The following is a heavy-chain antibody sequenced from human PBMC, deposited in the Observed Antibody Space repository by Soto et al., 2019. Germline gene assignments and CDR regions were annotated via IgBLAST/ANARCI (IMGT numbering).Heavy chain of an antibody. Sequence: PSETLSLTCAVSGYFITNGYYWGWIRQPPGKGLEWIGSIYHTGRTYYNPSLKSRVTISVDTSKNQFSLKLSSVTAADTAVYCCARDRAAVAGTFDYWGQGTLVTVSS. CDR2: IYHTGRT. CDR1: GYFITNGYY. J-gene: IGHJ4*02. CDR3: ARDRAAVAGTFDY. V-gene: IGHV4-38-2*02. D-gene: IGHD6-19*01.